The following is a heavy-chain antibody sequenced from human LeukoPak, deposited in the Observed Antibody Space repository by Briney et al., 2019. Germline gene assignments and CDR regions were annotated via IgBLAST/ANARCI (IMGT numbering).Heavy chain of an antibody. Sequence: PGGSLRLSCAASGFTFSSYAMTWVRQAPGKGLEWVSAISGSGGSTYYADSVKGRFTISRDNSKNTLYLQMNSLRAEDTAVYYCTKGGITMVRGVIIVPNWFDPWGQGTLVTVSS. CDR3: TKGGITMVRGVIIVPNWFDP. J-gene: IGHJ5*02. V-gene: IGHV3-23*01. CDR2: ISGSGGST. CDR1: GFTFSSYA. D-gene: IGHD3-10*01.